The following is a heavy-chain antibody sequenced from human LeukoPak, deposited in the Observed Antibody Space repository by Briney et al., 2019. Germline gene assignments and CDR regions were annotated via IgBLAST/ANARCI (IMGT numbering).Heavy chain of an antibody. Sequence: GGSLRLSCAASGFTFSSYSMNWVRQAPGKGLEWVSSISSCSSYISYADSVKGRFTISRDNAKNSLYLQMNNLRVEDTAVYYCARGRPLFEDYWGQGTLVTV. J-gene: IGHJ4*02. D-gene: IGHD3-10*02. CDR1: GFTFSSYS. CDR2: ISSCSSYI. CDR3: ARGRPLFEDY. V-gene: IGHV3-21*01.